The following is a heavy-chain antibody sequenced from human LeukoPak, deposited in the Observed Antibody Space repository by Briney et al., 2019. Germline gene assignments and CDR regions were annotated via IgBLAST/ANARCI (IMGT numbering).Heavy chain of an antibody. J-gene: IGHJ3*02. D-gene: IGHD3-10*01. V-gene: IGHV1-2*06. CDR1: GYTFTTYY. CDR3: ARGAGGAFDI. Sequence: GASVKVSCKASGYTFTTYYMHWVRQAPGHGVEWMGRINPNSADTNYAQKFQGRVTMTRDTSISTAYMELSRLISDDTAVYYCARGAGGAFDIWGQGTMVTVSS. CDR2: INPNSADT.